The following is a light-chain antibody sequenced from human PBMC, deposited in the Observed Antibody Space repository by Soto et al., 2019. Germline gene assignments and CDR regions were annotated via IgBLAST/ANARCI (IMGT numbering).Light chain of an antibody. CDR1: QSVSSN. J-gene: IGKJ1*01. CDR2: GAS. V-gene: IGKV3-15*01. Sequence: EIVMTQSPATLSVSPGKRATLSCRASQSVSSNLAWYQQKPGQAPRLLIYGASTRATGIPARFSGSGSGTEFTLTISSLQSEDFAVYYCQRYNNWPRTFGQGTKVEIK. CDR3: QRYNNWPRT.